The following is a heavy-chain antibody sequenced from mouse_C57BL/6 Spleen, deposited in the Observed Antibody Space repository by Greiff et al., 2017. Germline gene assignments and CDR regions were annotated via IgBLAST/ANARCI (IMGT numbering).Heavy chain of an antibody. Sequence: VQLQQPGTELVKPGASVKLSCKASGYTFTSYWMHWVKQRPGQGLEWVGNINPSNGGTNYNEKFKSKAILTVDKSSSTAYMQLSSLTSEDSAVYNCASQGRILYYMDYWGQGTSVTVSS. CDR2: INPSNGGT. V-gene: IGHV1-53*01. CDR1: GYTFTSYW. D-gene: IGHD1-1*01. CDR3: ASQGRILYYMDY. J-gene: IGHJ4*01.